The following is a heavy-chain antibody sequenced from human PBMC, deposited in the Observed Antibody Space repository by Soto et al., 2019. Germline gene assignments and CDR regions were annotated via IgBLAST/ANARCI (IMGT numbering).Heavy chain of an antibody. D-gene: IGHD3-10*01. CDR2: IYYSGST. Sequence: TLSLTCTVSGGSISSGGYYWSWIRQHPGKGLEWIGYIYYSGSTYYNPSLKSRVTISVDTSKNQFSLKLSSVTAADTAVYYCARVLVTLVPNAFDIWCPGPMVTVSS. V-gene: IGHV4-31*03. J-gene: IGHJ3*02. CDR3: ARVLVTLVPNAFDI. CDR1: GGSISSGGYY.